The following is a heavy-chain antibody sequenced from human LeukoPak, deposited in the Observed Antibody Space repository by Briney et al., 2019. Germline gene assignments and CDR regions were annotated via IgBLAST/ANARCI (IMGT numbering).Heavy chain of an antibody. CDR3: ASPAAGTSGFDY. Sequence: GGSLRLSCAASGFAFSSYAMHWVRQAPGKGLEWVAVISYDGSNKYYADSVKGRFTISRDNSKNTLYLQMNSLRAEDTAVYYCASPAAGTSGFDYWGQGTLVTVSS. J-gene: IGHJ4*02. D-gene: IGHD6-13*01. CDR1: GFAFSSYA. CDR2: ISYDGSNK. V-gene: IGHV3-30*04.